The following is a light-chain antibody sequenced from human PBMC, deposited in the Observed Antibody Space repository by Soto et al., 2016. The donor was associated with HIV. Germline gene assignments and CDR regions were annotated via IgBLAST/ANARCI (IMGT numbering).Light chain of an antibody. CDR2: ETS. J-gene: IGKJ1*01. CDR1: QGISNW. V-gene: IGKV1-12*02. CDR3: QQANSFPWT. Sequence: DIQMTQSPSSVSASVGDRVTITCRASQGISNWLAWYQQKPGKAPKLLIYETSTLQSGVPSRFSGGGSGTDFTLTIISLQPEDFATYYCQQANSFPWTFGQGTKVEIK.